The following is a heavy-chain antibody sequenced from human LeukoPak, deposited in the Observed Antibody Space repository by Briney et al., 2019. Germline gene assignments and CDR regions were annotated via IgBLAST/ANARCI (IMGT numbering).Heavy chain of an antibody. Sequence: GGSLRLSCAASGFTFDSYAMNWVRQAPGKGLEWLAVISDSGSDTYYADSVKGRFTISRDNSKNTLYVQMNSLRAEDTAVYYGAKGYYGNYFDYWGQGTLVTVSS. CDR2: ISDSGSDT. D-gene: IGHD3-22*01. V-gene: IGHV3-23*01. J-gene: IGHJ4*02. CDR3: AKGYYGNYFDY. CDR1: GFTFDSYA.